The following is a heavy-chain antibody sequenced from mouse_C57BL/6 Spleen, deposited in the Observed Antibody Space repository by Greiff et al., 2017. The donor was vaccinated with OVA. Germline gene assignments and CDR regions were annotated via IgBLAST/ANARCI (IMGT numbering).Heavy chain of an antibody. CDR1: GYTFTSSG. CDR2: IDPSDSET. D-gene: IGHD1-1*01. CDR3: ARSVYYYGSSYVGWYFDV. J-gene: IGHJ1*03. Sequence: QVQLQQPGAELVRPGSSVKQSCKASGYTFTSSGMHWVKQRPIQGLEWIGNIDPSDSETHYNQKFKDKATLTVDKSSSTAYMQLSSLTSEDSAVYYCARSVYYYGSSYVGWYFDVWGTGTTVTVSS. V-gene: IGHV1-52*01.